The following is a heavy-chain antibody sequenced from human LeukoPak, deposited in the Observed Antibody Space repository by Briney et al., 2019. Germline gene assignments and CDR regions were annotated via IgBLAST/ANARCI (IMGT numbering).Heavy chain of an antibody. CDR2: IYYSGST. D-gene: IGHD1-26*01. V-gene: IGHV4-39*07. Sequence: PSETLSLTCSVSGGSISRSSYYWGWIRQPPGKGLEWIGSIYYSGSTYYNPSLKSRVTISVDTSKNQFSLKLSSVTAADTAVYYCASHVGLDAFDIWGQGTLVTVSS. CDR3: ASHVGLDAFDI. CDR1: GGSISRSSYY. J-gene: IGHJ3*02.